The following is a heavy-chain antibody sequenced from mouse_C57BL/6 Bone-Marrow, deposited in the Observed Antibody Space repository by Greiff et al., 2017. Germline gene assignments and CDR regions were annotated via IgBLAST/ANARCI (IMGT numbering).Heavy chain of an antibody. CDR3: TTRWLLPWFAY. CDR1: GFNIKDYY. CDR2: IDPEDGDT. J-gene: IGHJ3*01. Sequence: VQLQQSGAELVRPGASVKLSCTASGFNIKDYYMHWVKQRPEQGLEWIGRIDPEDGDTEYAPKFQGKATMTAATSSNTAYLQLSSLTSEDTAVYYCTTRWLLPWFAYWGQGTLVTVSA. D-gene: IGHD2-3*01. V-gene: IGHV14-1*01.